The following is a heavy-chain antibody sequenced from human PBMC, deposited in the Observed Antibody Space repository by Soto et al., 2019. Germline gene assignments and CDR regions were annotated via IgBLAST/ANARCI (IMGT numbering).Heavy chain of an antibody. J-gene: IGHJ5*02. CDR3: ARRYSGSYWFDP. CDR1: GGSMNRNPYF. V-gene: IGHV4-39*01. D-gene: IGHD5-12*01. Sequence: QLQLQQSGPGLVKPSETLSLTCTVSGGSMNRNPYFWGWIRQPPGKGLEWIGGIYYSGSTNYNPSLNTQVTIPVDTSKNQSSLKLSSAPAADTAVSYCARRYSGSYWFDPWRQGTLLTVSS. CDR2: IYYSGST.